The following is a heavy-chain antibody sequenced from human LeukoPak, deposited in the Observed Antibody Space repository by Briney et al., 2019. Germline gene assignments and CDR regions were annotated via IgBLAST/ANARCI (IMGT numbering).Heavy chain of an antibody. CDR3: TRHYDILTGPLRY. V-gene: IGHV1-69*01. Sequence: SVKVSCKASGGTFSSYAISWVRQAPGQGLEWMGGIIPIFGTANYAQKFQGRVTITADESTSTAYMELSSLRSEDTAVYYCTRHYDILTGPLRYWGQGTLVTVSS. D-gene: IGHD3-9*01. J-gene: IGHJ4*02. CDR1: GGTFSSYA. CDR2: IIPIFGTA.